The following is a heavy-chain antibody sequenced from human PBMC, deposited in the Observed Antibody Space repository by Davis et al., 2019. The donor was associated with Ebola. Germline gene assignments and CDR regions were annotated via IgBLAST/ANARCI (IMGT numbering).Heavy chain of an antibody. J-gene: IGHJ4*02. CDR2: INPNNAAT. CDR1: GYTFTDYY. CDR3: AKDRYCTSDNCVSGGDY. V-gene: IGHV1-2*02. Sequence: ASVKVSCKASGYTFTDYYMHWVRQAPGQGLEWMGWINPNNAATNYAQNFQGRVTMTRDTSISTAYMELSRLRSDDTAVYYCAKDRYCTSDNCVSGGDYWGQGTLVTVSS. D-gene: IGHD2-8*02.